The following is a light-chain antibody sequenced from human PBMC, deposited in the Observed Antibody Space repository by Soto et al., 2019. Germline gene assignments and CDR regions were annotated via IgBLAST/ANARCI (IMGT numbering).Light chain of an antibody. CDR1: QSVSSGY. CDR3: QPYGSSPRT. Sequence: EIVLTQSPGTLSLSPGEGATLSCRASQSVSSGYLAWYQLKPGQAPRLLIYGASSRATGIPDRFSGSGSGTDFTLSSSRLEPESFAVYYCQPYGSSPRTFGQGTKVEIK. CDR2: GAS. V-gene: IGKV3-20*01. J-gene: IGKJ1*01.